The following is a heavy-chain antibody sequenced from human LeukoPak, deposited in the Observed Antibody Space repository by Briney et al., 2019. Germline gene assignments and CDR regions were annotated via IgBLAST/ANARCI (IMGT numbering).Heavy chain of an antibody. CDR1: GYSISYGYY. J-gene: IGHJ4*02. V-gene: IGHV4-38-2*02. CDR2: IYHSGST. D-gene: IGHD6-25*01. CDR3: ARSRGRLAQLDY. Sequence: SETLSLTCTVSGYSISYGYYWGWIRQPPGKGLEWIGSIYHSGSTYCNPSLKSRVTISVDTSKNRFSLRLSSVTAADTAVYYCARSRGRLAQLDYWGQGTLVTVSS.